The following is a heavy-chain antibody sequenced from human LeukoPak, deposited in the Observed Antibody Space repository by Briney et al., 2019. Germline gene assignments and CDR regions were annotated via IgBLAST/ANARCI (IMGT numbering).Heavy chain of an antibody. D-gene: IGHD2-2*02. CDR3: ARGDCSSTSCYNIDY. CDR1: GYTFTGYY. CDR2: INPNSGGT. Sequence: ASVKVSCKASGYTFTGYYMHWVRQAPGQGLEWMGRINPNSGGTNYAQKFQGRVTMTGDTSISTAYMELSRLRSDDTAVYYCARGDCSSTSCYNIDYWGQGTLVTVSS. J-gene: IGHJ4*02. V-gene: IGHV1-2*06.